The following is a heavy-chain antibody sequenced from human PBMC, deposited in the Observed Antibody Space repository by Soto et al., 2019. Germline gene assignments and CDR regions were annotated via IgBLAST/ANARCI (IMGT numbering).Heavy chain of an antibody. CDR1: GGSFSGFF. CDR2: INHSGST. CDR3: VRGQWLPRGEY. D-gene: IGHD6-19*01. V-gene: IGHV4-34*01. J-gene: IGHJ4*02. Sequence: QVQLQQWGAGLLRPSATLSLTCGVSGGSFSGFFWTWIRQPPGKGLAWIGEINHSGSTNYNPALKSRVTLSMDMSENQFSLSLTSVTAADTAVYYCVRGQWLPRGEYWGQGTLVTVSS.